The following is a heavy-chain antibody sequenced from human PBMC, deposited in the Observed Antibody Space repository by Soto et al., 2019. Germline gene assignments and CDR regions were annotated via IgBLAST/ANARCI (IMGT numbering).Heavy chain of an antibody. Sequence: SETLSLTCTVSGGSISSSSYYWGWIRQPPGKGLEWIGSIYYDGSAYYNPSLKSRVTISVDTSKNQFSLKLSSVTAADTAVYYCARVSYGYGYFDYWGQGTLVTVSS. D-gene: IGHD5-18*01. CDR3: ARVSYGYGYFDY. CDR1: GGSISSSSYY. CDR2: IYYDGSA. V-gene: IGHV4-39*07. J-gene: IGHJ4*02.